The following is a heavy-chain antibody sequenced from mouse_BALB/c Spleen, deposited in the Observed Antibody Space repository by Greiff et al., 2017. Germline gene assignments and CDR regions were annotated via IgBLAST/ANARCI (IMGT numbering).Heavy chain of an antibody. V-gene: IGHV5-4*02. CDR1: GFTFSDYY. CDR3: AREGITTVVDYAMDY. D-gene: IGHD1-1*01. J-gene: IGHJ4*01. Sequence: EVMLVESGGGLVKPGGSLKLSCAASGFTFSDYYMYWVRQTPEKRLEWVATISDGGSYTYYPDSVKGRFTISRDNAKNNLYLQMSSLKSEDTAMYYCAREGITTVVDYAMDYWGQGTSVTVSS. CDR2: ISDGGSYT.